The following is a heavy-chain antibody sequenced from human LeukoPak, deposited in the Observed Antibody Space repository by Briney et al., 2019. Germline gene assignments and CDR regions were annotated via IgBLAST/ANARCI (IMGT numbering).Heavy chain of an antibody. CDR2: IHSSGST. V-gene: IGHV4-39*01. CDR1: GDSISNSIYL. D-gene: IGHD3-16*01. CDR3: ARGGGGY. J-gene: IGHJ4*02. Sequence: PSETLSLTCTVSGDSISNSIYLWGWIRQPPGKGLEWIANIHSSGSTCYNPSLKSRVTISLDASKIQFSLRLNSVTAADTAMYYCARGGGGYWGQGTLVTVSS.